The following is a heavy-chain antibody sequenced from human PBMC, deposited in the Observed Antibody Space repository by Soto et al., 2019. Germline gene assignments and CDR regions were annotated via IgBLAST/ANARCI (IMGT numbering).Heavy chain of an antibody. V-gene: IGHV3-30*18. CDR3: AKDTLGISGIADY. J-gene: IGHJ4*02. CDR1: GFTFRSYG. CDR2: ISYDGSNK. Sequence: QVQLVESGGGVVQPGRSLRLSCAASGFTFRSYGMHWVRQAPGKGLEWVAVISYDGSNKYYADSVKGRFTISRDNSKNTLYLQMNSLRAEDTAVYYCAKDTLGISGIADYWGQGTLVTVSS. D-gene: IGHD2-15*01.